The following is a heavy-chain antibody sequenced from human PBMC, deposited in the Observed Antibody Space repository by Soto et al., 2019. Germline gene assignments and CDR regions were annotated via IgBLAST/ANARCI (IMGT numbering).Heavy chain of an antibody. CDR3: XXXXXXXXXXXXXMDV. Sequence: EVQLVESGGGLVQPGGSLRLSCAASGFTFSSYWMSXXXXXXXXXXXXXANIKQDGNEKYYVDSVKGRFTISRDNAKXXXXXXXXXXXXXXXXXXXXXXXXXXXXXXXXXMDVWGQGTTVTVSS. J-gene: IGHJ6*02. CDR2: IKQDGNEK. CDR1: GFTFSSYW. V-gene: IGHV3-7*01.